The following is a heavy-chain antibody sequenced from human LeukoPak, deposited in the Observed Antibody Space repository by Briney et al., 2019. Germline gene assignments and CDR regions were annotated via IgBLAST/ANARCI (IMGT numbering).Heavy chain of an antibody. CDR2: ISSSSSYI. CDR1: GFTFSSYS. V-gene: IGHV3-21*01. J-gene: IGHJ6*02. CDR3: ARGHIVVVPAAILPGMDV. Sequence: GGSLRLSCAASGFTFSSYSMNWVRQAPGKGLEWVSSISSSSSYIYYADSVKGRFTTSRDNAKNSLYLQMNSLRAEDTAVYYCARGHIVVVPAAILPGMDVWGQGTTVTVSS. D-gene: IGHD2-2*02.